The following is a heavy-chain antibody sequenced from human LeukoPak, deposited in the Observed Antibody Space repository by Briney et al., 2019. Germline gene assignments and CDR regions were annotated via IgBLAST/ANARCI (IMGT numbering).Heavy chain of an antibody. D-gene: IGHD6-13*01. V-gene: IGHV4-34*01. CDR2: INHSGST. CDR3: ARGPPYSSSWYIY. J-gene: IGHJ4*02. CDR1: GGSFSGYY. Sequence: SETLSLTCAVYGGSFSGYYWSWIRQPPGKGLEWIGEINHSGSTNYNPSLKSRVTISVDTSKNQFSLKLSSVTAADTAVYYCARGPPYSSSWYIYWGQGTLVTVTS.